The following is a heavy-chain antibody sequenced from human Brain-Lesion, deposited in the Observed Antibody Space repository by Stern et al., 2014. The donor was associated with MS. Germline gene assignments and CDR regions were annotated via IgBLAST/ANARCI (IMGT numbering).Heavy chain of an antibody. CDR2: FDPEYGET. CDR1: GYTLTELS. J-gene: IGHJ4*02. V-gene: IGHV1-24*01. D-gene: IGHD1-26*01. Sequence: QVQLVQSGAEVKKPGASVKVSCKVSGYTLTELSMHWVRQAPRKGLEWMGGFDPEYGETVYAQKFQGGVAMTEDTSTDTAYMELRSLRSEDTAVYYCATLSPGAGGNYYRHFDYWGQGTLVTVSS. CDR3: ATLSPGAGGNYYRHFDY.